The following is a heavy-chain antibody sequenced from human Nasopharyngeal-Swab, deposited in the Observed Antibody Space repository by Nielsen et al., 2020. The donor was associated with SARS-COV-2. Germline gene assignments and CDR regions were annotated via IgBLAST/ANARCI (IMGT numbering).Heavy chain of an antibody. J-gene: IGHJ6*02. Sequence: GGSLRLSCAASGFTFSSYAMHWVRQAPGKGLEWVAVISYDGSNKYYADSVKGRFTTSRHNSKNTLYLQMNSLRAEDTAVYYCARVVGSYYGMDVWGQGTTVTVSS. D-gene: IGHD3-10*01. CDR3: ARVVGSYYGMDV. V-gene: IGHV3-30*04. CDR2: ISYDGSNK. CDR1: GFTFSSYA.